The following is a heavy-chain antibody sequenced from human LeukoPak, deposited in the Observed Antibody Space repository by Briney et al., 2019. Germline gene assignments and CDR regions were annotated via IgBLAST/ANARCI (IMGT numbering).Heavy chain of an antibody. CDR1: GYTFTGYY. D-gene: IGHD1-26*01. CDR3: ARVGRWELLRWFDP. J-gene: IGHJ5*02. CDR2: ISAYNGNT. V-gene: IGHV1-18*04. Sequence: ASVKVSCKASGYTFTGYYMHWVRQAPGQGLEWMGWISAYNGNTNYAQKLQGRVTMTTDTSTSTAYMELRSLRSDDTAVYYCARVGRWELLRWFDPWGQGTLVTVSS.